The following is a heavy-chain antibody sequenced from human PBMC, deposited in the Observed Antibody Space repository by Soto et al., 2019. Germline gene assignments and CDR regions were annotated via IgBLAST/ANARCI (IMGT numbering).Heavy chain of an antibody. J-gene: IGHJ4*02. CDR1: GDSVSSNTAA. CDR2: TYYRSNWRH. D-gene: IGHD6-19*01. V-gene: IGHV6-1*01. CDR3: ARGVAGSGFDL. Sequence: SQTLSLTCAVSGDSVSSNTAAWNWIRSSPSRGLEWLGRTYYRSNWRHDYAVSVRSRITVNPDTSKNHFSLQLNSVTPDDTAVYYCARGVAGSGFDLWGQGTLVTVSS.